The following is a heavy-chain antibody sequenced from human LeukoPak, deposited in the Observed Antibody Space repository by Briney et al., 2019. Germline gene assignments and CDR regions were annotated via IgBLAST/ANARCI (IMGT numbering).Heavy chain of an antibody. CDR1: GGTFSSSA. V-gene: IGHV1-69*13. CDR2: IIPMFGTA. CDR3: ATGVGWYFDL. D-gene: IGHD3-10*01. Sequence: GASVKVSCKASGGTFSSSAISWVRQAPGQGLQWMGGIIPMFGTADYAQKFQGRITITADESTSTAYMELSSLRSEDTAVYYCATGVGWYFDLWGRGTLVTVSS. J-gene: IGHJ2*01.